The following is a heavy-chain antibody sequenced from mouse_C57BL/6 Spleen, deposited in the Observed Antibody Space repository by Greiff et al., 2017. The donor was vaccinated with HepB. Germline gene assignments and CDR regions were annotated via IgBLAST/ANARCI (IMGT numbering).Heavy chain of an antibody. CDR2: ISSGSSTI. Sequence: VQLKESGGGLVKPGGSLKLSCAASGFTFSDYGMHWVRQAPEKGLEWVAYISSGSSTIYYADTVKGRFTISRDNAKNTLFLQMTSLRSEDTAIYYCARRSTGEATDYWGQGTPLTVSS. V-gene: IGHV5-17*01. J-gene: IGHJ2*01. D-gene: IGHD1-1*01. CDR1: GFTFSDYG. CDR3: ARRSTGEATDY.